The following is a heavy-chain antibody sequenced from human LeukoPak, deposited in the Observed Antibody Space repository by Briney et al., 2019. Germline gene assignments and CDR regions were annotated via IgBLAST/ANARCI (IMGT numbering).Heavy chain of an antibody. V-gene: IGHV1-69*06. CDR3: ARVTSDDILTGSLYY. Sequence: GASVEVSCKASGGTFSSYAISWVRQAPGQGLEWMGGIIPIFGTANYAQKFQGRVTITADKSTSTAYMELSSLRSEDTAVYYSARVTSDDILTGSLYYWGQGTLVTVSS. J-gene: IGHJ4*02. CDR2: IIPIFGTA. CDR1: GGTFSSYA. D-gene: IGHD3-9*01.